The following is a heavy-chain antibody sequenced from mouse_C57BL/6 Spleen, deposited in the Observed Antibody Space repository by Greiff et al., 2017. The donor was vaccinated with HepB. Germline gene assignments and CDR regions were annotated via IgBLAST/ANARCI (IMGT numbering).Heavy chain of an antibody. CDR3: ARAKGYEGFDY. J-gene: IGHJ2*01. V-gene: IGHV1-76*01. CDR2: IYPGSGNT. D-gene: IGHD2-14*01. CDR1: GYTFTDYY. Sequence: VQLQQSGAELVRPGASVKLSCKASGYTFTDYYINWVKQRPGQGLEWIARIYPGSGNTYYNEKFKGKDTLTAEKSSSTAYMQLSSLTSEDSAVYFCARAKGYEGFDYWGQGTTLTVSS.